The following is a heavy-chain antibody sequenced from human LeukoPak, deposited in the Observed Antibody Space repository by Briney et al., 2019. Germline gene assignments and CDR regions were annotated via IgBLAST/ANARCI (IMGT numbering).Heavy chain of an antibody. Sequence: GGSLRLSCAASGFIFSSYGMHWVRQAPGKGLEWVAVMSYDGINKYYADSVKGRFTISRDNSKNTLYLQMNSLRAEDTAVYYCARALRYDSSGCLRYWGQGTLVTVSS. CDR2: MSYDGINK. V-gene: IGHV3-30*03. D-gene: IGHD3-22*01. CDR1: GFIFSSYG. J-gene: IGHJ4*02. CDR3: ARALRYDSSGCLRY.